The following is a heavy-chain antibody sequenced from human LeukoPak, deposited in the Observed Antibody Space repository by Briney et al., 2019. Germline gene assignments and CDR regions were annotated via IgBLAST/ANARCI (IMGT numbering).Heavy chain of an antibody. CDR3: ARQGDYYDSSGYL. CDR1: GGSITSYY. D-gene: IGHD3-22*01. CDR2: SYTSGST. J-gene: IGHJ5*02. V-gene: IGHV4-4*07. Sequence: PSETLSLTSTVSGGSITSYYWNCIRQPAGKGLEWIGRSYTSGSTNYNPSLKSRVTMSIDTSKNQFSLKLSSVTAADTAVYYCARQGDYYDSSGYLWGQGTLVTVSS.